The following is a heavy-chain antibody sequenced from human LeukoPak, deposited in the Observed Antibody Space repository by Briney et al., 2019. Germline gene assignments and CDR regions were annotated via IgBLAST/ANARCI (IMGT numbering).Heavy chain of an antibody. CDR2: IYYTGST. D-gene: IGHD2-15*01. CDR1: GGSISNYY. Sequence: SETLSLTCTVSGGSISNYYWSWIRQPPGKGLEWIGYIYYTGSTNYNPSLKSRVTISVDTSKNQFSLRLSSVTAADTAVYYCARGDCSGGSCYSFDYWGQGTLVTVSS. V-gene: IGHV4-59*01. J-gene: IGHJ4*02. CDR3: ARGDCSGGSCYSFDY.